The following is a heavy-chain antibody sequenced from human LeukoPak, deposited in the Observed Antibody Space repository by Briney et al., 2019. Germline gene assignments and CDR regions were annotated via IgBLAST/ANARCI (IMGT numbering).Heavy chain of an antibody. D-gene: IGHD3-10*01. V-gene: IGHV1-18*01. CDR1: GYTFTSYG. CDR2: ISAYNANT. Sequence: EASVTVPCKAFGYTFTSYGISWVRQAPGQGLEGMGWISAYNANTNYAQKFQDRVTLTTDTSTSTAYMELRSLRSADTAVYYCAREGRPFYYYMDVWGKGTTVTISS. J-gene: IGHJ6*03. CDR3: AREGRPFYYYMDV.